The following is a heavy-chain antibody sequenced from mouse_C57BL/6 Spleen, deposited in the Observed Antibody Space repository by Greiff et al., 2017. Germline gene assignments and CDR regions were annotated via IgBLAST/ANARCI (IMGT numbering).Heavy chain of an antibody. J-gene: IGHJ2*01. CDR3: AREGIYYDYGDYFDY. CDR2: IYPSDSET. D-gene: IGHD2-4*01. V-gene: IGHV1-61*01. Sequence: VQRVESGAELVRPGSSVKLSCKASGYTFTSYWMDWVKQRPGQGLEWIGNIYPSDSETHYNQKFKDKATLTVDKSSSTAYMQLSSLTSEDSAVYYCAREGIYYDYGDYFDYWGQGTTLTVSS. CDR1: GYTFTSYW.